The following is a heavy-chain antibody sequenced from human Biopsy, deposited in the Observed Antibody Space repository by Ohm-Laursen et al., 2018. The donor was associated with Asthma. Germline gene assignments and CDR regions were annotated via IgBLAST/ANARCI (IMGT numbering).Heavy chain of an antibody. CDR1: GVSISSTNW. Sequence: TLSLTCAVSGVSISSTNWWSWVRQPPGKGLEWIGEIYHSGSTNYNPSLQSRVSISVDKSKNQFSLKVRSVTAADTAVYYCANYGDRSSWGQGTLVTVSS. J-gene: IGHJ4*02. CDR2: IYHSGST. D-gene: IGHD4-17*01. CDR3: ANYGDRSS. V-gene: IGHV4-4*02.